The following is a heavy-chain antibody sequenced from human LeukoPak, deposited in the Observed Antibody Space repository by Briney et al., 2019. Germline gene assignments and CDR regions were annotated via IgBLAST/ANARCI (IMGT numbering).Heavy chain of an antibody. CDR1: GFTFSSYA. D-gene: IGHD2-2*01. V-gene: IGHV3-30-3*01. CDR3: ARGGIWYQLLNGMDV. Sequence: GRSLRLSCAASGFTFSSYAMHWVRQAPGKGLEWVAVISYDGSNKYYADSVKGRFTISRDNSKNTLYLQMNSLRAEDTAVYYCARGGIWYQLLNGMDVRGQGTTVTVSS. CDR2: ISYDGSNK. J-gene: IGHJ6*02.